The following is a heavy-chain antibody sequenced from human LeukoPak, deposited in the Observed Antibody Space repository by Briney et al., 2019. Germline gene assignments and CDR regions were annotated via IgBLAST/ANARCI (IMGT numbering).Heavy chain of an antibody. CDR2: INPNNGGT. D-gene: IGHD5-24*01. Sequence: GASVKVSCKASGYTFTGYYMHWVRQAPGQGLEWMGWINPNNGGTNYAQKFQGRVTMTRDTSISTAYMELSRLRSDDTAVYYCAREITRGNYFDYWGQGTLVTVSS. J-gene: IGHJ4*02. V-gene: IGHV1-2*02. CDR3: AREITRGNYFDY. CDR1: GYTFTGYY.